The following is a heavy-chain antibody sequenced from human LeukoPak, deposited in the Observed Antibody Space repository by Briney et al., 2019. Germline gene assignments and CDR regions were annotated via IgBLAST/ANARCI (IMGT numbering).Heavy chain of an antibody. CDR2: INGGGSGT. D-gene: IGHD2-21*01. Sequence: PGGSLRLSCAASGFTFSNNAMHWVRQAPGKGLEWVSAINGGGSGTFYEDSVKGRFTISRDNSKNALYLQMNSLRAEDTAVYYCAKVISGADCFFDYWGQGTLVTVSS. J-gene: IGHJ4*02. CDR3: AKVISGADCFFDY. CDR1: GFTFSNNA. V-gene: IGHV3-23*01.